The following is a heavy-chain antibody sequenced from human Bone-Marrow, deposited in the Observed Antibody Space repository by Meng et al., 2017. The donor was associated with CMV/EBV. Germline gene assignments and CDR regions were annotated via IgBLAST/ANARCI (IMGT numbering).Heavy chain of an antibody. CDR2: IYWNDDK. V-gene: IGHV2-5*01. Sequence: SGPTLVNPTQTLTLTCTFSGFSLSTSGVGVGWIRQPPGKALEWLALIYWNDDKRYSPSLKSRLTITKDTSKNQVVLTMTNMDPVDTATYYCAHSATTYYDFWSGYYGGWFDPWGQGTLVTVSS. J-gene: IGHJ5*02. CDR3: AHSATTYYDFWSGYYGGWFDP. D-gene: IGHD3-3*01. CDR1: GFSLSTSGVG.